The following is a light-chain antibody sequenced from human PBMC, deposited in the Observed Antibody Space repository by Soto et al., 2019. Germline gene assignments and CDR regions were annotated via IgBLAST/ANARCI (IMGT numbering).Light chain of an antibody. CDR1: SSNIGSKT. CDR2: SNN. J-gene: IGLJ1*01. Sequence: QSVLTQPPSTSGTPGQRATISCSGSSSNIGSKTVNWYQQLPGTAPKLLMYSNNQRPSGVPDRFSGAKSGTSASLAISGLQSEDEDDYYCATWDDTLNGYVFATGTKLTVL. CDR3: ATWDDTLNGYV. V-gene: IGLV1-44*01.